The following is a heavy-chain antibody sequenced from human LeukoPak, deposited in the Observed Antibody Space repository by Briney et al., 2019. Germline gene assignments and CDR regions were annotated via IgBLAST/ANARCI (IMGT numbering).Heavy chain of an antibody. J-gene: IGHJ6*03. D-gene: IGHD2-8*01. CDR2: INSDGSST. Sequence: PGGSLRLSCAATGFTFSRYWMHWVRQAPGKGLEWVSRINSDGSSTEYADAVKGRFTISRDNTKNTLSLQMNSLRAEDTAIYYCARDGNAECYRWCHYYYMDVWGKGTTVTVSS. CDR3: ARDGNAECYRWCHYYYMDV. CDR1: GFTFSRYW. V-gene: IGHV3-74*01.